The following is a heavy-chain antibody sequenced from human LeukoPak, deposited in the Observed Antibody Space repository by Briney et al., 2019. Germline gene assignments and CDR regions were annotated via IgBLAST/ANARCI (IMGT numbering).Heavy chain of an antibody. J-gene: IGHJ6*03. D-gene: IGHD1-26*01. CDR2: ISGSGGST. V-gene: IGHV3-23*01. CDR1: GFTFSSYG. Sequence: GGSLRLSCAASGFTFSSYGMHWVRQAPGKGLEWVSAISGSGGSTYYADSVKGRFTISRDNSKNTLYLQMNSLRAEDTAVYYCAKDRGLGRAHHYYYMDVWGKGTTVTVSS. CDR3: AKDRGLGRAHHYYYMDV.